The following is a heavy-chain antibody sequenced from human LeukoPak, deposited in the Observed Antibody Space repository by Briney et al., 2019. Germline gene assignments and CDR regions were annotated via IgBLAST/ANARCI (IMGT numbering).Heavy chain of an antibody. CDR3: ARHPGTDYYYYYYMDV. J-gene: IGHJ6*03. V-gene: IGHV5-51*01. D-gene: IGHD1-1*01. CDR1: GYSFTSYW. Sequence: PGESLKISCKGSGYSFTSYWIGWVRQMPGKGLEWMGIIYPGDSDTRYSPSFQGQVTISADKSISTAYLQWSSLKASDTAMYYCARHPGTDYYYYYYMDVWGKGTTVTVSS. CDR2: IYPGDSDT.